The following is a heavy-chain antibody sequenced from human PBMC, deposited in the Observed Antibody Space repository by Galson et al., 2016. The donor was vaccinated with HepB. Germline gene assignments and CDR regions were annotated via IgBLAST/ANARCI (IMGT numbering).Heavy chain of an antibody. Sequence: CAISGDSVSSNSATWNWFRQSPSRGLEWLGRTYYRSAWLDDYAISVKSRISINPDTSKNRFSLHLNSVTPEDTAVYYCARERRYCTDGSCYSFDYWGLGTLVTVSS. J-gene: IGHJ4*02. CDR3: ARERRYCTDGSCYSFDY. D-gene: IGHD2-15*01. CDR2: TYYRSAWLD. CDR1: GDSVSSNSAT. V-gene: IGHV6-1*01.